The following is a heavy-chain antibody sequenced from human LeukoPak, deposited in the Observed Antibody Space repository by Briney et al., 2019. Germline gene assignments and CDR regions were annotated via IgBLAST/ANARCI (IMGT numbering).Heavy chain of an antibody. D-gene: IGHD5-24*01. CDR2: IRSKANNYAT. CDR3: SSEVDVDGYNSD. Sequence: GGSLRLSCAASGFTFSGSAIHWVRQASGKGLEWVGRIRSKANNYATAFAASVKGRFTISRDDAKNTAYLQMNSLKTEDTAVYYCSSEVDVDGYNSDWGQGSLVTVSS. J-gene: IGHJ4*02. CDR1: GFTFSGSA. V-gene: IGHV3-73*01.